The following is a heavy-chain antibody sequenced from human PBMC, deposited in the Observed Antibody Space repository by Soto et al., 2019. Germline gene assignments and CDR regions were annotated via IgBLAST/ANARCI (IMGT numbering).Heavy chain of an antibody. J-gene: IGHJ6*03. D-gene: IGHD6-13*01. CDR2: ISGSGGST. CDR1: GFTFSSYA. V-gene: IGHV3-23*01. Sequence: GGSLRLSCAASGFTFSSYAMSWVRQAPGKGLEWVSAISGSGGSTYYADSVKGRFTISRDNSKNTLYLQMNSLRAEDTAVYYCAKSRKSYSSSPHPYYYYMDVWGKGTTVTVSS. CDR3: AKSRKSYSSSPHPYYYYMDV.